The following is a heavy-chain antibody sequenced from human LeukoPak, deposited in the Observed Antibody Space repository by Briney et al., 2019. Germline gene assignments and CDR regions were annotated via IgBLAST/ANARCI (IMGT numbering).Heavy chain of an antibody. CDR2: IYYSGST. V-gene: IGHV4-59*01. CDR3: ARDGSGYYY. Sequence: SETLSLTCTVSGGSLSSYYWSWIRQPPGKGLEWIGYIYYSGSTNYNPSLKSRVTISVDTSKNQFSLKLSSVTAADTAVYYCARDGSGYYYWGQGTLVTVSS. J-gene: IGHJ4*02. CDR1: GGSLSSYY. D-gene: IGHD3-22*01.